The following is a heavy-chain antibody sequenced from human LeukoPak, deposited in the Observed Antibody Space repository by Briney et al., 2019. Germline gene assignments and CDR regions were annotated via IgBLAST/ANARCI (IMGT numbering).Heavy chain of an antibody. CDR1: GFTFSSYG. J-gene: IGHJ6*02. CDR3: ARRSGSSGWFGMDV. V-gene: IGHV3-30*03. CDR2: ISYDGSNK. Sequence: GRSLRLSCAASGFTFSSYGMHWVRQAPGKGLEWVAVISYDGSNKYYADSVKGRFTISRDNSKNTLYLQLNSLKASDTAMYYCARRSGSSGWFGMDVWGQGTTVTVSS. D-gene: IGHD6-19*01.